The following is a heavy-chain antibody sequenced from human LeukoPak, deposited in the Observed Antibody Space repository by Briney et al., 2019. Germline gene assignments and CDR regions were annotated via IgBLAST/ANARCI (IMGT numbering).Heavy chain of an antibody. V-gene: IGHV3-30*02. Sequence: GGSLRLSCAASGFTLSNAWMNWVRQAPGKGLEWVAFIRFDGSNKYYADSVKGRFTISRDNSKNTVSLQMNSLRVEDTAVYYCAKEAYSGSYVDYWGQGTLVTVSS. CDR2: IRFDGSNK. J-gene: IGHJ4*02. D-gene: IGHD1-26*01. CDR1: GFTLSNAW. CDR3: AKEAYSGSYVDY.